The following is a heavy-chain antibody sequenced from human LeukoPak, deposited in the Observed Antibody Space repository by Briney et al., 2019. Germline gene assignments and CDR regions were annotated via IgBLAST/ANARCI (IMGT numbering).Heavy chain of an antibody. CDR1: GGSISSGSYY. CDR2: IYTSGST. CDR3: ARVYPSTAYCSSTSCYLLGGNWFDP. D-gene: IGHD2-2*01. V-gene: IGHV4-61*02. Sequence: SETLSLTCTVSGGSISSGSYYWSWIRQPAGKGLEWIGRIYTSGSTNYNPSLKSRVTISVDTSKNQFSLKLSSVTAADTAVYYCARVYPSTAYCSSTSCYLLGGNWFDPWGQGTLVTVSS. J-gene: IGHJ5*02.